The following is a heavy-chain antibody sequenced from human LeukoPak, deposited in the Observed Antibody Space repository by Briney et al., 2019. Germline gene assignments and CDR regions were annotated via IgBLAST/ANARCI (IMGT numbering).Heavy chain of an antibody. Sequence: PGGFLRLSCAASGFTFSSYEMNWVRQAPGKGLEWVSYISSSGSTIYYADSVKGRFTISRDNAKNSLYLQMNSLRAEDTAVYYCARDSWAPGYYDSDYYYMDVWGKGTTVTISS. CDR2: ISSSGSTI. CDR1: GFTFSSYE. CDR3: ARDSWAPGYYDSDYYYMDV. V-gene: IGHV3-48*03. J-gene: IGHJ6*03. D-gene: IGHD3-10*01.